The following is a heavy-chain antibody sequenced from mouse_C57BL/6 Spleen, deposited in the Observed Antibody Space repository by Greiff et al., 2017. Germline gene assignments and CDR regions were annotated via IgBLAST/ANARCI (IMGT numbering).Heavy chain of an antibody. CDR2: ISDGGSYT. CDR1: GFTFSSYA. D-gene: IGHD2-4*01. CDR3: ARHDYDPAWFAY. J-gene: IGHJ3*01. V-gene: IGHV5-4*01. Sequence: EVQVVESGGGLVKPGGSLKLSCAASGFTFSSYAMSWVRQTPEKRLEWVATISDGGSYTYYPDNVKGRFTISRDNAKNNLYLQMSHLKSEDTAMYYCARHDYDPAWFAYWGQGTLVTVSA.